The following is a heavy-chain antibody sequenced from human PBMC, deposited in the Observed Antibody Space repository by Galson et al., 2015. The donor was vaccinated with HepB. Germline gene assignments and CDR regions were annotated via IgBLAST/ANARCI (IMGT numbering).Heavy chain of an antibody. CDR1: GYTFTSYD. CDR3: ARGIGSSWYNIDLNMDV. J-gene: IGHJ6*02. D-gene: IGHD6-13*01. CDR2: MNPNSGNT. Sequence: SVKVSCKASGYTFTSYDINWVRQATGQGLEWMGWMNPNSGNTGYAQKFQGRVTITRNTSISTAYMELSSLRSEDTAVYYCARGIGSSWYNIDLNMDVWGQGTTVTVSS. V-gene: IGHV1-8*01.